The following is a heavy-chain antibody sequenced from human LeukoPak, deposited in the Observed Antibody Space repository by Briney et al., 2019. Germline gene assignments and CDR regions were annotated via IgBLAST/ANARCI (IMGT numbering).Heavy chain of an antibody. CDR1: GYTFTGYY. J-gene: IGHJ6*03. V-gene: IGHV1-2*02. CDR2: INPNSGGT. D-gene: IGHD6-13*01. Sequence: ASVKVSCKASGYTFTGYYMHWVRQAPGQGLEWMGWINPNSGGTNYAQKFQGRVTMTRDTSISTAYMELSRLRSDDTAVYYCARESLGGRQQLGPGGYMDVWGKGTTVTISS. CDR3: ARESLGGRQQLGPGGYMDV.